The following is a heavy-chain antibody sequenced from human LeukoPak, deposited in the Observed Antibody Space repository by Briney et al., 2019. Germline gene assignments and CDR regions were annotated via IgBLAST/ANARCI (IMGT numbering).Heavy chain of an antibody. CDR2: ISYDGSDK. CDR3: SKGQSGSIWYPEY. D-gene: IGHD6-13*01. J-gene: IGHJ4*02. Sequence: GGSLRLSCAASGFTFSSYGMHAGRQAPGKGREGVAAISYDGSDKYYADSAKGRFTISRDNSRNRLYLQMNILRTEDTAVYYWSKGQSGSIWYPEYWGQGTLVTVSS. CDR1: GFTFSSYG. V-gene: IGHV3-30*18.